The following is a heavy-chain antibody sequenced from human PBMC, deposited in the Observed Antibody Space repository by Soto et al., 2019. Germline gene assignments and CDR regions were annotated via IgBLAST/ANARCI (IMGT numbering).Heavy chain of an antibody. J-gene: IGHJ6*02. CDR1: GFTFSSYG. Sequence: QVQLVESGGGVVQPGRSLRLSCAASGFTFSSYGMHWVRQAPGKGLEWVAVIWYDGSNKYYADSVKGRFTISRDNSKNTLYLQMNSLRAEDTAVYYCARKRTEPEYGMAVWGQGTTVTVSS. V-gene: IGHV3-33*01. CDR2: IWYDGSNK. CDR3: ARKRTEPEYGMAV.